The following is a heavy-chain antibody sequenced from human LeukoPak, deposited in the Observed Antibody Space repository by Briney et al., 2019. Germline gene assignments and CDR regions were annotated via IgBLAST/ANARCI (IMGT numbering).Heavy chain of an antibody. J-gene: IGHJ4*02. D-gene: IGHD2-15*01. CDR3: AKDYCSGGSCYLNY. V-gene: IGHV3-30*18. Sequence: GRSLRLSCAASGFTFSSYGMHWVRQAPGKGLEWVAVISYDGSNKYYADSVKGRFTISRDNSKNTLCLQMNSLRAEDTAVYYCAKDYCSGGSCYLNYWGQGTLVTVSS. CDR2: ISYDGSNK. CDR1: GFTFSSYG.